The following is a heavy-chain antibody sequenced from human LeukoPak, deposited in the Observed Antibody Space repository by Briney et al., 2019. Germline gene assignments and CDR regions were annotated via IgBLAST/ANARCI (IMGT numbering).Heavy chain of an antibody. D-gene: IGHD6-13*01. J-gene: IGHJ4*02. V-gene: IGHV3-30*02. CDR2: IRFDGSNK. CDR1: GFSFSNYG. CDR3: AGDPRRAAAGLYFDY. Sequence: GGSLRLSCTASGFSFSNYGIHWVRQAPGKGLEWVTFIRFDGSNKYYADSVKGRFTISRDNSKNTLYLQMNSLRAEDTAVYYCAGDPRRAAAGLYFDYWGQGTLVTVSS.